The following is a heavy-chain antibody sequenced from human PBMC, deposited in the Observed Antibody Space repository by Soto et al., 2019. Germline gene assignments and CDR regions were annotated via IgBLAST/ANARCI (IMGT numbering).Heavy chain of an antibody. CDR3: ARARVYVWGSYRPYYYYGMDV. Sequence: SETLSLTCAVYGGSFSGYYWSWIRQPPGKVLEWIGEINHSGSTNYNPSLKSRVTISVDTSKNQFSLKLSSVTAADTAVYYCARARVYVWGSYRPYYYYGMDVWGQGTTVTVSS. CDR2: INHSGST. CDR1: GGSFSGYY. D-gene: IGHD3-16*02. J-gene: IGHJ6*02. V-gene: IGHV4-34*01.